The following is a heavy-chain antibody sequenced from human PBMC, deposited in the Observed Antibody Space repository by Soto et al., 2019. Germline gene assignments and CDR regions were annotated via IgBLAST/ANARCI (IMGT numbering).Heavy chain of an antibody. D-gene: IGHD6-6*01. Sequence: SETLSLTCTVSGGSINRGDYYWSWIRQPPGKGLEWIGYSYYSGSTNYSPSLKSRVTMSIDTSKNQFSLKLSSVTAADTAVYYCARVRAARGSDHAMDVWGQGTTVTVSS. CDR1: GGSINRGDYY. V-gene: IGHV4-30-4*01. J-gene: IGHJ6*02. CDR3: ARVRAARGSDHAMDV. CDR2: SYYSGST.